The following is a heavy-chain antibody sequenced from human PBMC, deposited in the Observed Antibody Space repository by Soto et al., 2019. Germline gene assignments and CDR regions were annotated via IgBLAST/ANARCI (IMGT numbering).Heavy chain of an antibody. CDR3: ASDAVAAGNINFDY. CDR1: GYHIPKSV. V-gene: IGHV1-3*01. Sequence: VKVPWKAFGYHIPKSVMAWVRQARGQRPEWMGWISGDSANTKYSPKLQDRVTITRDTSASTAYMELSSLRSEDTALYYCASDAVAAGNINFDYWGQGTLVTVSS. D-gene: IGHD6-19*01. J-gene: IGHJ4*01. CDR2: ISGDSANT.